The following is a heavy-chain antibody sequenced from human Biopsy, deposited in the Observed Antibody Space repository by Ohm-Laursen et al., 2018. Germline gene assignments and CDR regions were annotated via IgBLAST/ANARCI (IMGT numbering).Heavy chain of an antibody. V-gene: IGHV2-70*11. CDR1: GFSLSARGMC. D-gene: IGHD6-13*01. CDR3: ARTPILIVSAGLVYRHRRHLQGMDV. Sequence: TQTLTLTCSFSGFSLSARGMCVSWIRQAPGKALEWLARVDWDDYTAYSASLQTKLSISKDTSNDQVVLTVNNVDPADTATYYCARTPILIVSAGLVYRHRRHLQGMDVWGQGIAVTVS. CDR2: VDWDDYT. J-gene: IGHJ6*02.